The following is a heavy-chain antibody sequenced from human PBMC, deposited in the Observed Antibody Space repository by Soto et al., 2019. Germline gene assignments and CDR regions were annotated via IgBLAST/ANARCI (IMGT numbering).Heavy chain of an antibody. V-gene: IGHV2-5*02. J-gene: IGHJ6*02. D-gene: IGHD2-21*02. CDR2: IYWDDDK. CDR1: AFSLSTGGVG. Sequence: QITLKESGPTLVKPTQTLTLTCTFSAFSLSTGGVGVGWIRQPPGKALEWLALIYWDDDKRYSPSLRSRLTITKDTSKHQGVLTMTNMDPVDTATYYCIQSRCGGDCLQSYASYYYYGMDVWGQGTTVTVSS. CDR3: IQSRCGGDCLQSYASYYYYGMDV.